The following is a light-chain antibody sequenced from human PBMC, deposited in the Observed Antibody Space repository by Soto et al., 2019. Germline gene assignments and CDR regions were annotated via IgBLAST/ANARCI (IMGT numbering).Light chain of an antibody. CDR1: QSVDTF. CDR3: QQRSNWPRT. CDR2: DAS. Sequence: EIVLTQSPATLSLSPGERATLSCRASQSVDTFLAWYQHKPGQDPRLLIYDASNRATDIPARFRGSGSGTDFTLTISSLEPEDFALYYCQQRSNWPRTLGQGTRVEIK. J-gene: IGKJ1*01. V-gene: IGKV3-11*01.